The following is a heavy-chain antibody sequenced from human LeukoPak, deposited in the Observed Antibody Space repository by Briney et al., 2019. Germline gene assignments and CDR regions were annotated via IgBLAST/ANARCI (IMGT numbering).Heavy chain of an antibody. D-gene: IGHD2-15*01. J-gene: IGHJ5*02. CDR1: GFTFSSYS. CDR3: ARRRATGGSDKSGNWFDP. CDR2: ISSSSSYI. Sequence: GGSLRLSCAASGFTFSSYSMNWVRQAPGKGLEWVSSISSSSSYIYYADSVKGRFTISRDNAKNSLYLQMNSLRAEDTAVYYCARRRATGGSDKSGNWFDPWGQGTLVTVSS. V-gene: IGHV3-21*04.